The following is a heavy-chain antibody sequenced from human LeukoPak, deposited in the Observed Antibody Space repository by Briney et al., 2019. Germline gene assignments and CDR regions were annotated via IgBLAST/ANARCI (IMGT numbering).Heavy chain of an antibody. CDR2: ISWNSGSI. J-gene: IGHJ4*02. V-gene: IGHV3-9*01. CDR3: AKDYDSSLASYFDY. Sequence: GGSLRLSCAASGFTFDDYAMHWVRQAPGKGLEWVSGISWNSGSIGYADSVKGRFTISRDNAKNSLYLQMNSLRAEDTALYYCAKDYDSSLASYFDYWGQGTLVTVSS. D-gene: IGHD3-22*01. CDR1: GFTFDDYA.